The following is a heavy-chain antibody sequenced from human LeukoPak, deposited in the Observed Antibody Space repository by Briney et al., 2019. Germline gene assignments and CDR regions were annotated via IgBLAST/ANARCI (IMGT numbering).Heavy chain of an antibody. Sequence: GGSLRLSCAASGFTFSSYGMHWVRQAPGKGLEWVAVIWYDGSNKYYADSVKGRFTIPRDNSKNTLYLQMNNLRAEDTAMYYCARESYYDSSGYHDYWGQGTLVTVSS. V-gene: IGHV3-33*01. CDR3: ARESYYDSSGYHDY. D-gene: IGHD3-22*01. CDR2: IWYDGSNK. J-gene: IGHJ4*02. CDR1: GFTFSSYG.